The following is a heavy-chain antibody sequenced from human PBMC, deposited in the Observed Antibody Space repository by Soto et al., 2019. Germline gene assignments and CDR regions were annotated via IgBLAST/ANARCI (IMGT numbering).Heavy chain of an antibody. Sequence: QLHLVQSGAVVKKPGASVTVSCSASGYPVTAYYMHWVRQAPGRGLEWMGGINPATGAAKYTQTFQGRVTMTRDTSTSTVFMELSGLTSEDTAVFYCAGGGGGGVAGSAAFDLWGQGTVVTVSS. D-gene: IGHD6-19*01. J-gene: IGHJ3*01. V-gene: IGHV1-2*02. CDR3: AGGGGGGVAGSAAFDL. CDR1: GYPVTAYY. CDR2: INPATGAA.